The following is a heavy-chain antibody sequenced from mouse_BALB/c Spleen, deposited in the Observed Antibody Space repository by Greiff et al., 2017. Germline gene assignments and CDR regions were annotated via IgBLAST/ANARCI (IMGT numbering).Heavy chain of an antibody. CDR1: GFTFSSYG. CDR3: ARLTIYDGYPYYFDY. D-gene: IGHD2-3*01. J-gene: IGHJ2*01. CDR2: ISSGGSYT. Sequence: EVQLQESGGDLVKPGGSLKLSCAASGFTFSSYGMSWVRQTPDKRLEWVATISSGGSYTYYPDSVKGRFTISRDNAKNTLYLQMSSLKSEDTAMYYCARLTIYDGYPYYFDYWGQGTTLTVSS. V-gene: IGHV5-6*01.